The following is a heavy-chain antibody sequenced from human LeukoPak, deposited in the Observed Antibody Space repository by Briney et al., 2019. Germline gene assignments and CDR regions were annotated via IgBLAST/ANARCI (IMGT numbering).Heavy chain of an antibody. CDR3: ARGTSGYSGYDLRFDP. CDR1: GYTFTSYD. Sequence: APVKVSCKASGYTFTSYDINWVRQATGQGLEWMGWMNPNSGNTGYAQKFQGRVTMTRNTSISTAYMELSSLRSEDTAVYYCARGTSGYSGYDLRFDPWGQGTLVTVSS. V-gene: IGHV1-8*01. D-gene: IGHD5-12*01. J-gene: IGHJ5*02. CDR2: MNPNSGNT.